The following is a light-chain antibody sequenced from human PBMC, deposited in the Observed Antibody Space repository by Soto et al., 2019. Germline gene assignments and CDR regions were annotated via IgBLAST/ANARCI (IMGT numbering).Light chain of an antibody. CDR2: SNN. Sequence: QSLLTQPPPASGTPGQRVTISCSGSSSNIGSQTVNWYQQLPGTAPKLLIYSNNQRPSGVPNRFSGSKSGISASLAISGLQSEDEADYYCAAWEDSLNGVVFGGGTKLTVL. V-gene: IGLV1-44*01. CDR3: AAWEDSLNGVV. J-gene: IGLJ2*01. CDR1: SSNIGSQT.